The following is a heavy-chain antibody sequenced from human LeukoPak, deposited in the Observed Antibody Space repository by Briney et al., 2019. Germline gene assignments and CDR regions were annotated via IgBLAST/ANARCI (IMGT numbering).Heavy chain of an antibody. CDR3: TTGIDYGGGY. Sequence: GGSLRLSCAASDFTFSNVWMNWVRQSPGKGLEWVGRIKSKTDGETIDYASPVRGRFTISRDDSRNTVYLQMNSLQIDDTAVYYCTTGIDYGGGYWGQGTLVTVSS. J-gene: IGHJ4*02. CDR2: IKSKTDGETI. CDR1: DFTFSNVW. D-gene: IGHD3-16*01. V-gene: IGHV3-15*07.